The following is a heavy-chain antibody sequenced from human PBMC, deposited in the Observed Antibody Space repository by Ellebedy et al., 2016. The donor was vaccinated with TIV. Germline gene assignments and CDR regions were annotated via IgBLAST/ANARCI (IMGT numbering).Heavy chain of an antibody. CDR1: GFTFSSYA. CDR2: ITSAGDT. J-gene: IGHJ4*02. V-gene: IGHV3-13*01. Sequence: GESLKISCSASGFTFSSYALHWVRQPTGKGLEWVSGITSAGDTYYLGSVKGRFIISRDSAKNSLYLQMNSLRAEDTAVYYCARATSGFDYWGQGALATVSS. CDR3: ARATSGFDY. D-gene: IGHD5-24*01.